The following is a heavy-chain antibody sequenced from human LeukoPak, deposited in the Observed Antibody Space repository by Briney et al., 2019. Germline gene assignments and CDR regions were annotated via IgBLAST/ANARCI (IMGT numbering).Heavy chain of an antibody. D-gene: IGHD5-18*01. CDR2: IWYDGSDK. CDR3: ARTNLFVDTAVNDAFDV. Sequence: GGSLRPSCAASGFTFSSYGMHWVRQAPGKGLEWVAVIWYDGSDKYYADSVKGRFTISRDNSKSTLYLQMSSLRAEDTAVYYCARTNLFVDTAVNDAFDVWGQGTMVIVSS. J-gene: IGHJ3*01. CDR1: GFTFSSYG. V-gene: IGHV3-33*01.